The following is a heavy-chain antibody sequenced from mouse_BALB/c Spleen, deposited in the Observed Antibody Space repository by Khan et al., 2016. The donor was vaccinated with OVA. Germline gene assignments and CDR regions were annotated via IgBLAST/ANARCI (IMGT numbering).Heavy chain of an antibody. V-gene: IGHV1-20*02. D-gene: IGHD2-1*01. J-gene: IGHJ1*01. Sequence: EVQLQESGPELVKPGASVKISCKASGYSFTSYFMNWVMQSHGKSLEWIGRINPYNGDTLYNQKFKGKATLTVDKSSSTAHMELRSLASEDSAVYYCARKVYYGYYEGWYFDVWGAGTTVTVAS. CDR2: INPYNGDT. CDR1: GYSFTSYF. CDR3: ARKVYYGYYEGWYFDV.